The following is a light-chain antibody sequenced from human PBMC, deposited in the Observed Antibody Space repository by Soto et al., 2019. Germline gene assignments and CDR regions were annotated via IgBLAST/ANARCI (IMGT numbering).Light chain of an antibody. CDR3: QQYGSPIT. CDR1: QSVSSSY. CDR2: GAS. J-gene: IGKJ5*01. Sequence: EIVWTQSPGTLSLSPGERATLSCRASQSVSSSYLAWYQQKPGQAPRLLIYGASSRATGIPDRFSGSGSGTDFTLTISRLEPEDFAGYYCQQYGSPITFGQGTRLEIK. V-gene: IGKV3-20*01.